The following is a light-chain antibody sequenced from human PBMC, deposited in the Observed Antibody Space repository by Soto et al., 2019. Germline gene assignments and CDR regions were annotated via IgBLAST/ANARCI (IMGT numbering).Light chain of an antibody. V-gene: IGKV3-20*01. CDR2: GAS. CDR1: QSVSSNY. J-gene: IGKJ5*01. Sequence: EIVLTQSPGTLSLSPGERATISCRDSQSVSSNYLAWYQQKPGQAPRLLIYGASSRATGIPDRFSGSGSGTDFTLTISRLEPEDFAVYYCQQYGSSSITFGQGTRLEI. CDR3: QQYGSSSIT.